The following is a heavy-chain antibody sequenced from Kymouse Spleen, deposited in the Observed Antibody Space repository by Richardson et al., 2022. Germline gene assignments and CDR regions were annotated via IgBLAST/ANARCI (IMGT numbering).Heavy chain of an antibody. J-gene: IGHJ6*02. CDR1: GYSISSSNW. CDR2: IYYSGSI. CDR3: ARMGGDSSSSNYYYYGMDV. D-gene: IGHD6-6*01. Sequence: QVQLQESGPGLVKPSDTLSLTCAVSGYSISSSNWWGWIRQPPGKGLEWIGYIYYSGSIYYNPSLKSRVTMSVDTSKNQFSLKLSSVTAVDTAVYYCARMGGDSSSSNYYYYGMDVWGQGTTVTVSS. V-gene: IGHV4-28*05.